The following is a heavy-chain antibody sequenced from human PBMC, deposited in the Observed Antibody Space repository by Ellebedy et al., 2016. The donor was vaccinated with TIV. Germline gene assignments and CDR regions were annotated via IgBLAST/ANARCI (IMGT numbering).Heavy chain of an antibody. Sequence: GESLKISXEASGFTFSSFALSWVRQAPGRGLEWVAVIGGTGAQSFYADSVKGRFTISRDNSKNTLYLQMNSLRAEDTAVYYCAKEGSWDGYRFLDYWGQGSLVTVSS. D-gene: IGHD5-24*01. CDR2: IGGTGAQS. J-gene: IGHJ4*02. CDR1: GFTFSSFA. V-gene: IGHV3-23*01. CDR3: AKEGSWDGYRFLDY.